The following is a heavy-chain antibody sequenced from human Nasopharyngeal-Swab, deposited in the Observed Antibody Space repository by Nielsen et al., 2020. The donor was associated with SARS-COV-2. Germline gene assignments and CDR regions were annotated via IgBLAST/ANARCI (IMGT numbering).Heavy chain of an antibody. J-gene: IGHJ6*02. CDR3: ARAGGAYCGGDCYYYGMDV. D-gene: IGHD2-21*01. V-gene: IGHV3-48*03. CDR1: GFTFSSYE. CDR2: ISSSGSTI. Sequence: GESLKISCAASGFTFSSYEMNWVRQAPGKGLEWVSYISSSGSTIYYADSVKGRFTISRDNAKNSLYLQMNSLRAEDTAVYYCARAGGAYCGGDCYYYGMDVWGQGTTVTVSS.